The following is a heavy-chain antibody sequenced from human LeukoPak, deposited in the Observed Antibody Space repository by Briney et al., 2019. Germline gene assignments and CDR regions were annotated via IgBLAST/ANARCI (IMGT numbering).Heavy chain of an antibody. Sequence: PEGSLRLSCAASGFSFSIYWMNWVRRAPGKGLEWLANIKEDGSKTYYVDSVKGRFTISRDNAKNSLYLQMDSLRVEDTAVYYCARDPGRQYSSIADVWGQGTTVTVSS. J-gene: IGHJ6*02. CDR2: IKEDGSKT. CDR1: GFSFSIYW. V-gene: IGHV3-7*03. D-gene: IGHD6-19*01. CDR3: ARDPGRQYSSIADV.